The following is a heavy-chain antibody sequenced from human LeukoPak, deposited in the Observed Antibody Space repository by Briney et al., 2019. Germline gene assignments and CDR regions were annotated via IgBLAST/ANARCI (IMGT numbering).Heavy chain of an antibody. J-gene: IGHJ4*02. Sequence: SQTLSLTCTVSGGSISSGSYYWSWIRQPAGKGLEWIGRIYTSGSTNYNPSLKSRVTISVDTSKNQFSLKLSSVTAAGTAVYYCARGEMTYYSYSGFDYWGQGTLVTVSS. CDR3: ARGEMTYYSYSGFDY. CDR1: GGSISSGSYY. CDR2: IYTSGST. V-gene: IGHV4-61*02. D-gene: IGHD3-10*01.